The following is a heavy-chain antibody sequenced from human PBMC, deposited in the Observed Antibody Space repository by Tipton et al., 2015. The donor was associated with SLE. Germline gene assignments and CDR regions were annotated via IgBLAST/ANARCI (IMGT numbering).Heavy chain of an antibody. CDR2: IYDSGST. V-gene: IGHV4-4*02. CDR1: GGSINSGNW. D-gene: IGHD3-10*01. CDR3: ARAGGTYGLFDL. J-gene: IGHJ2*01. Sequence: TLSLTCTVSGGSINSGNWWSWVRQPPGKGLEWIGEIYDSGSTYYNPSLKSRVTISIDTSKNQFSLKWSSVTAADTAVYYCARAGGTYGLFDLWGRGTLVTVSS.